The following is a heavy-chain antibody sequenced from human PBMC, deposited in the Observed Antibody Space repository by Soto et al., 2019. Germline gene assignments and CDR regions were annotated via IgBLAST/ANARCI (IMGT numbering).Heavy chain of an antibody. CDR2: IIPIFGTA. V-gene: IGHV1-69*13. CDR3: ASDTGYYYYGMDV. CDR1: GGTFSSYA. Sequence: GASVKVSCKASGGTFSSYAISWVRQAPGQGLEWMGGIIPIFGTANYAQKFQGRVTITADESTSTAYMELSSLRSEDTAAYYCASDTGYYYYGMDVWGQGTTVTVSS. J-gene: IGHJ6*02.